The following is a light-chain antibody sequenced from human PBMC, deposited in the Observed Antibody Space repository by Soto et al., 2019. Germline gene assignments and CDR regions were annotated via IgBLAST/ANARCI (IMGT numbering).Light chain of an antibody. V-gene: IGKV1-8*01. CDR3: QQYYSYPPT. CDR1: QGISSY. CDR2: AAS. J-gene: IGKJ3*01. Sequence: AIRMTQSPSSFSASTGDRATITCRASQGISSYLAWYQQKPGKAPKLLIYAASTLQSAVPSRFSGSGSGTDFTLTISCLQSEDFATYYCQQYYSYPPTFGPGTKVDIK.